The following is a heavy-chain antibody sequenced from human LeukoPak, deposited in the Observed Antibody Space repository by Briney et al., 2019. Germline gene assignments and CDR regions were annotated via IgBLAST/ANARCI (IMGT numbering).Heavy chain of an antibody. CDR3: AREHYGSGSYFDY. D-gene: IGHD3-10*01. V-gene: IGHV4-39*07. Sequence: TTSETLSLTCTASGGSISNSSYYRGWIRQPPGNWLEWIGSIYYSGSIYYTPSLKSRVTLSVDTSKNQFSLKLGSVSSAGTAVYYCAREHYGSGSYFDYWGQGTLVTVSS. J-gene: IGHJ4*02. CDR2: IYYSGSI. CDR1: GGSISNSSYY.